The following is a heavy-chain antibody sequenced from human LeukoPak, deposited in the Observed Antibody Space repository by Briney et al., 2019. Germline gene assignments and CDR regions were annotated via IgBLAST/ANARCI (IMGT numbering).Heavy chain of an antibody. CDR2: VNPSGDST. J-gene: IGHJ5*02. CDR1: GYTFSNYN. CDR3: ARDGRNYYDSSGYYWFDP. D-gene: IGHD3-22*01. Sequence: ASVKVSCKASGYTFSNYNIHWLRQAPGQGLEWMGIVNPSGDSTNYAQNFQGRVTMTGDTSTSTVYMELSSLRSDDTAVYYCARDGRNYYDSSGYYWFDPWGQGTLVTVSS. V-gene: IGHV1-46*01.